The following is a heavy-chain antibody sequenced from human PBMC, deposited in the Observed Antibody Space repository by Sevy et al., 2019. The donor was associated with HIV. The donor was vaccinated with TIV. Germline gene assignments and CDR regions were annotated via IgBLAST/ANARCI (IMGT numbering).Heavy chain of an antibody. CDR1: GFTFSSYW. CDR2: INSDGSST. CDR3: AREPNYDILTGYGMDV. V-gene: IGHV3-74*01. D-gene: IGHD3-9*01. Sequence: GGSLRLSCAASGFTFSSYWMHWVRQAPGKGLVWVSRINSDGSSTSYADSVKGRFTISRDNAKNTLYLQMNSLRAEDTAVYYCAREPNYDILTGYGMDVWGQGTTVTVSS. J-gene: IGHJ6*02.